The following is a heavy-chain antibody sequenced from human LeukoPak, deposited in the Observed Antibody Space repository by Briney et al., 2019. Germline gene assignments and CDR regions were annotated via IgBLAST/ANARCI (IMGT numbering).Heavy chain of an antibody. CDR3: ARAGSGIYYYMDV. V-gene: IGHV1-18*01. CDR2: ISAYNGNT. Sequence: GASVTVSCKASGYTFTSYGISWVRQAPGKGLAWMGWISAYNGNTNYAQKLRGRVTMTTDTSTSTAYMELRSLRSDDTAVYYCARAGSGIYYYMDVWGKGTTVTVSS. D-gene: IGHD3-10*01. CDR1: GYTFTSYG. J-gene: IGHJ6*03.